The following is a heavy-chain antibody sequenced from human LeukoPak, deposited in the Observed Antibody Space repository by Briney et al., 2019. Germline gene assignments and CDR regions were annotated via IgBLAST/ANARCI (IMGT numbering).Heavy chain of an antibody. Sequence: GASVKVSCKASGYTFTGYYIHWIRQAPGQGLEWMGWVNPNSGGTNYAQKFQGRVTMTRDTSISTAYMELSRLRSDDTAVYYCARGRNTVTTPFDYWGQGTLVTVSS. V-gene: IGHV1-2*02. CDR3: ARGRNTVTTPFDY. CDR1: GYTFTGYY. D-gene: IGHD4-17*01. CDR2: VNPNSGGT. J-gene: IGHJ4*02.